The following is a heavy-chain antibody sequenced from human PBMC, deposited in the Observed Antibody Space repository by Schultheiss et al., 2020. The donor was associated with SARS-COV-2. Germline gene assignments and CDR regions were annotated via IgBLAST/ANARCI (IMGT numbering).Heavy chain of an antibody. D-gene: IGHD3-10*01. Sequence: GGSLRLSCAASGFTFSGSAIHWVRQAPGKGLEWVGRIRSKFNNYATAYAAAVKGRFTISRDDSKNTAFLQMDSLKTDDTAVYYCTRLEELEGRGVMISHDYWGQGTLVTVSS. CDR3: TRLEELEGRGVMISHDY. CDR1: GFTFSGSA. J-gene: IGHJ4*02. CDR2: IRSKFNNYAT. V-gene: IGHV3-73*01.